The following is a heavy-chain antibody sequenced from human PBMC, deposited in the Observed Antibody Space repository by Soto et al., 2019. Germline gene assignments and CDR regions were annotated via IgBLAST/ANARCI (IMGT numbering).Heavy chain of an antibody. CDR3: ARASTTVTTLDY. CDR1: GGSISSGGYS. J-gene: IGHJ4*02. V-gene: IGHV4-30-2*01. Sequence: QLQLQESGSGLVKPSQTLSLTCAVSGGSISSGGYSWSWIRQPPGKGLEWIGYIYHSGSTYYNPSLKSRVTLXVXRSKNQFSLKLSSVTAADTAVYYCARASTTVTTLDYWGQGTLVTVSS. D-gene: IGHD4-17*01. CDR2: IYHSGST.